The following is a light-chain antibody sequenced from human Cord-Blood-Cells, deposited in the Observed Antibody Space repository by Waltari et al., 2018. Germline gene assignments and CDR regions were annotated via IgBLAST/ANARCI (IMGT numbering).Light chain of an antibody. CDR1: VLAKKY. CDR2: KDS. Sequence: SYELTQPSSVSVSPGQTARITCSGDVLAKKYARWFQQKPGRAPVLVIYKDSERPSGIPERFSGSSSGTTVTLTISGAQVEDVADYYCYSAADNNWVFGGGTKLTVL. CDR3: YSAADNNWV. V-gene: IGLV3-27*01. J-gene: IGLJ3*02.